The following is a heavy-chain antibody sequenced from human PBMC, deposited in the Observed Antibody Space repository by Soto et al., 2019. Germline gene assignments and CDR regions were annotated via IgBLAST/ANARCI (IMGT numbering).Heavy chain of an antibody. J-gene: IGHJ2*01. CDR2: IKQDGSEK. Sequence: EVQLVESGGGLVQPGGSLRLSCAAAGFTFSRNWMSWVRQAPGKGLEWVANIKQDGSEKYYVDSVKGRFTISRDNAKNSLYLQMHSLRAEDTAVFYCARSTGYCSGGSCYQDYWYFDLWGRGTLVTVSS. CDR3: ARSTGYCSGGSCYQDYWYFDL. V-gene: IGHV3-7*01. CDR1: GFTFSRNW. D-gene: IGHD2-15*01.